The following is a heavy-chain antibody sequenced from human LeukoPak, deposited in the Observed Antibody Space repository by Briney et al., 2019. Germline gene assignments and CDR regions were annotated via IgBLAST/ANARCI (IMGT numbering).Heavy chain of an antibody. CDR1: GGSSSGYF. CDR3: AKYDFSTTSPGSWFDP. CDR2: NHSSGTT. D-gene: IGHD3-3*01. V-gene: IGHV4-4*09. Sequence: SEPLSLTCTVSGGSSSGYFWSWIRQPPGKGLEWIGYNHSSGTTNYNPSLKSRVTISVDTSKNQFSLRLSSVSASDTAVYYCAKYDFSTTSPGSWFDPWGQGTLVTVSS. J-gene: IGHJ5*02.